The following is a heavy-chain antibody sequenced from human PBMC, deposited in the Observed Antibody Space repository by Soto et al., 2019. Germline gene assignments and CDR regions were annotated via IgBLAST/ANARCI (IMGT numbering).Heavy chain of an antibody. Sequence: GESLKISCKGSGYSFTSYWIGWVSQIPGKGLEWMGIIYPGDSDTRDSPSFQGQVTISADKSISTAYLQWSSLKASDTAMYYCPRRYCGSTRCYFGYWGPGTLVTVSS. CDR2: IYPGDSDT. V-gene: IGHV5-51*01. D-gene: IGHD2-2*01. J-gene: IGHJ4*02. CDR3: PRRYCGSTRCYFGY. CDR1: GYSFTSYW.